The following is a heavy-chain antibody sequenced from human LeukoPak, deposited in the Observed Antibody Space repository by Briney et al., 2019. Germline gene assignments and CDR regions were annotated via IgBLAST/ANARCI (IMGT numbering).Heavy chain of an antibody. Sequence: PGGSLRLSCAASGFTFSNYWMSWVRQAPGKGLEWVANIKQDGSDKYYVDSVKGRFTISRDNAKNSLYLQMNSLRAEDTAVYYCARDTVATTFDYWGQGTVVTVS. CDR3: ARDTVATTFDY. CDR1: GFTFSNYW. J-gene: IGHJ4*02. V-gene: IGHV3-7*04. D-gene: IGHD4-17*01. CDR2: IKQDGSDK.